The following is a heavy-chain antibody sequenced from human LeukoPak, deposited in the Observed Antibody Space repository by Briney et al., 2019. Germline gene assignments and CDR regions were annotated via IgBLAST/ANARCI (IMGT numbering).Heavy chain of an antibody. CDR1: GFTFSSYW. CDR3: ARDKTVRGHPKGY. V-gene: IGHV3-7*01. D-gene: IGHD3-10*01. CDR2: IKQDGSEK. Sequence: GGSLRLSCAASGFTFSSYWMSWVRQAPGKGLEWVANIKQDGSEKYYVDSVKGRFTISRDNAKNSLYLQMNSLRAEDTAVYYCARDKTVRGHPKGYWGQGTLVTVSS. J-gene: IGHJ4*02.